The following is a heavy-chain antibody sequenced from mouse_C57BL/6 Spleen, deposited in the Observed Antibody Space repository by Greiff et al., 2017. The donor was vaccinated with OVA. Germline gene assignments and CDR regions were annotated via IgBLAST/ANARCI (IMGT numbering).Heavy chain of an antibody. J-gene: IGHJ2*01. CDR2: IDPSDSYT. CDR3: ARNNYYGSSGYYFDY. V-gene: IGHV1-50*01. CDR1: GYTFTSYW. Sequence: QVQLQQPGAELVKPGASVKLSCKASGYTFTSYWMQWVKQRPGQGLEWIGEIDPSDSYTNYNQKFKGKATLTVDTSSSTAYMQLSSLTSEDSAVYYCARNNYYGSSGYYFDYWGQGTTLTVSS. D-gene: IGHD1-1*01.